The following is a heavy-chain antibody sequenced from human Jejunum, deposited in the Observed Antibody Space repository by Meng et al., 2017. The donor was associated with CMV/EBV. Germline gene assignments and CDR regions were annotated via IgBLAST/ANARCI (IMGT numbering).Heavy chain of an antibody. J-gene: IGHJ6*02. CDR3: ARDMCTTTSCYGRLNYYYYAMDV. V-gene: IGHV3-21*06. D-gene: IGHD2-2*01. CDR2: VVSGSGYI. Sequence: NWVRQAPGKGLEWVSSVVSGSGYIYYADAVKGRFTISRDNAKNSLYLQMNSLRAEDTAMYFCARDMCTTTSCYGRLNYYYYAMDVWGQGTTVTVSS.